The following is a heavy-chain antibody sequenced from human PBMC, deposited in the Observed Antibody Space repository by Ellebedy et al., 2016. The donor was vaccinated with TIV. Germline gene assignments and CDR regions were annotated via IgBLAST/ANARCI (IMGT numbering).Heavy chain of an antibody. V-gene: IGHV3-74*01. J-gene: IGHJ6*02. D-gene: IGHD3-10*01. Sequence: GGSLRLSCAASGFTFSSYWMHWVRQAPGKGLVWVSRINSDGSSTSYADSVKGRFTISRDNSKNTLYLQMNSLRAEDTAVYYCARDGVGFGELPIYGMDVWGQGTTVTVSS. CDR2: INSDGSST. CDR1: GFTFSSYW. CDR3: ARDGVGFGELPIYGMDV.